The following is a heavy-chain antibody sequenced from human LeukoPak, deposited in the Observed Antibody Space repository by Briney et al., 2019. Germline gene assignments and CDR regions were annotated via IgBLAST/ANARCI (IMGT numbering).Heavy chain of an antibody. V-gene: IGHV3-53*01. D-gene: IGHD3-16*01. CDR1: GFTFSSNY. CDR2: IYSGGST. Sequence: GGSLSLSCAASGFTFSSNYMSWVRQAPGKGLEWVSVIYSGGSTSYADSVKGRFTISRDNSKNTLYLQMNSLRAEDTAVYYCARGGGGAWDYFFDYWGQGTLVTVSS. J-gene: IGHJ4*02. CDR3: ARGGGGAWDYFFDY.